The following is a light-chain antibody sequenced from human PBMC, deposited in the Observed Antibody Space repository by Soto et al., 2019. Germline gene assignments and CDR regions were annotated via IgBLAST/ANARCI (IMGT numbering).Light chain of an antibody. V-gene: IGKV3-15*01. J-gene: IGKJ2*01. CDR1: QSVSSN. CDR3: EQDNNLPHT. CDR2: GAS. Sequence: EIVMTQSPATLSVSPGERATLSCRASQSVSSNLAWYQQKPGQAPRLLIYGASTRATGIPARLSSSGSGTEFTHTSTSLESENFAVYSFEQDNNLPHTFGQGTKLEIK.